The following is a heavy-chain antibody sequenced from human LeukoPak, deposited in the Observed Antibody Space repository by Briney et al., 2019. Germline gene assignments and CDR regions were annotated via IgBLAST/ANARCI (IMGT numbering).Heavy chain of an antibody. J-gene: IGHJ4*02. CDR1: GFTFSTFA. V-gene: IGHV3-23*01. CDR2: IFPSGGEI. D-gene: IGHD2-8*02. CDR3: ATYRHVLLPFES. Sequence: GGSLRLSCEASGFTFSTFAMIWVRQPPGKGLEWVSSIFPSGGEIHYADSVRGRFTISRDNSKSTLSLQMNSLRAEDTAIYYCATYRHVLLPFESWGQGTLVTVSS.